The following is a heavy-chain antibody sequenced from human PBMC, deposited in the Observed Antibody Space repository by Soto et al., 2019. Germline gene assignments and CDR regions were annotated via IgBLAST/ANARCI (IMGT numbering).Heavy chain of an antibody. J-gene: IGHJ6*02. Sequence: ASVKVSCKASGGTFSSYAISWVRQAPGQGLEWMGGIIPIFGTANYAQKVQGRVTITADESTSTADMELSRLRSDDTAVSPCARGAYYDILPGYFAPHYYYYYGMDVWGQGTTVTVS. CDR3: ARGAYYDILPGYFAPHYYYYYGMDV. D-gene: IGHD3-9*01. CDR2: IIPIFGTA. V-gene: IGHV1-69*13. CDR1: GGTFSSYA.